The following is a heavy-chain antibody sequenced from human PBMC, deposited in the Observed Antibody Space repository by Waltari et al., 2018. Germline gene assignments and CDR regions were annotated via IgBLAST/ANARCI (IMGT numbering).Heavy chain of an antibody. CDR1: GITFSSYW. D-gene: IGHD2-15*01. CDR2: INTDGSIT. Sequence: EVQLVESGGDLVQPGGSLRLSCAASGITFSSYWLHWVRQVPGTGLLWVSRINTDGSITIYADSVRGRFTISRDNAKNTLYLQMNSLRVDDSAVYYCTRGVAEGFDPWGQGTLVTVSS. CDR3: TRGVAEGFDP. V-gene: IGHV3-74*01. J-gene: IGHJ5*02.